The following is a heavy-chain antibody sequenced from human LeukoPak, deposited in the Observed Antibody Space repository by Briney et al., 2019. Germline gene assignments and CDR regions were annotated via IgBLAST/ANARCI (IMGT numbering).Heavy chain of an antibody. D-gene: IGHD6-13*01. CDR1: GYSFNSYW. J-gene: IGHJ5*02. Sequence: GESLKISCKGSGYSFNSYWIGWVRQMPGKGLKWMGIIYPGDSDARYSPSFQGQVTISADKSISTAYLQWSSLKASDTAMYYCARSYSGSWAGFDPWGQGTLVTVSS. CDR2: IYPGDSDA. V-gene: IGHV5-51*01. CDR3: ARSYSGSWAGFDP.